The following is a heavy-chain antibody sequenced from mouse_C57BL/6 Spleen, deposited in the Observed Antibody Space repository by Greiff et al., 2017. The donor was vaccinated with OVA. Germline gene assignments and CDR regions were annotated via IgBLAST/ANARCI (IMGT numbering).Heavy chain of an antibody. V-gene: IGHV1-82*01. CDR2: IYPGDGDT. J-gene: IGHJ4*01. CDR1: GYAFSSSW. D-gene: IGHD2-4*01. Sequence: VKLMESGPELVKPGASVKISCKASGYAFSSSWMNWVKQRPGKGLEWIGRIYPGDGDTNYNGKFKGKATLTADTSSSTAYMQLSSLTSEDSAVCFRAREAYDYDDGEGAIDYWGQGTSVTVSS. CDR3: AREAYDYDDGEGAIDY.